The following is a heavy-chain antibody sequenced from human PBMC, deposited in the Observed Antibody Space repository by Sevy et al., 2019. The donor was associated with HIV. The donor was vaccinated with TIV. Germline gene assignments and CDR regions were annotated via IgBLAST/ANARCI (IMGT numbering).Heavy chain of an antibody. D-gene: IGHD3-3*01. Sequence: SETLSLTCTVSGGSISSGSYYWSWIRQPAGKGLEWIGRIYTSGSTNYDPSLKSRVTMSVDTSKNQFSLKLSSMTAADTAVYYCARAPYDFWSGRANYFDYWGQGTLVTVSS. CDR3: ARAPYDFWSGRANYFDY. CDR1: GGSISSGSYY. J-gene: IGHJ4*02. CDR2: IYTSGST. V-gene: IGHV4-61*02.